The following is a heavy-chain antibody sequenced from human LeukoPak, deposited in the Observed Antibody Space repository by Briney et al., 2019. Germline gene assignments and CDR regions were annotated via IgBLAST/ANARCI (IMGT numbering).Heavy chain of an antibody. CDR3: AWTYCSSTSCLEY. Sequence: GGSLRLSCAASGFTSSSYWMSWVRQAPGKGLEWVANIKQDGSEKYYVDSVKGRFTISRDNAKNSLYLQMNSLRAEDTAVYYCAWTYCSSTSCLEYWGQGTQVTVSS. D-gene: IGHD2-2*01. CDR2: IKQDGSEK. J-gene: IGHJ4*02. V-gene: IGHV3-7*01. CDR1: GFTSSSYW.